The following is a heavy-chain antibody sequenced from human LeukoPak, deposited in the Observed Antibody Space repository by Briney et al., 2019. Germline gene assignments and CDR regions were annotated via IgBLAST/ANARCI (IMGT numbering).Heavy chain of an antibody. CDR2: ISAYNGNT. J-gene: IGHJ4*02. D-gene: IGHD6-13*01. CDR1: CYTFSNYG. V-gene: IGHV1-18*01. CDR3: ARGSISWSYPDY. Sequence: ASVKVSCKTSCYTFSNYGINWVRQAPGQRLEWMGWISAYNGNTNYAQKLQGRVTMTTDTSTSTAYMELRSLRSDDTALYYCARGSISWSYPDYWGQGTLVTVSS.